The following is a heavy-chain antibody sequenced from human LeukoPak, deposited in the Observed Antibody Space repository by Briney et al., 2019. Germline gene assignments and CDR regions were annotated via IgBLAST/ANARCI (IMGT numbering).Heavy chain of an antibody. D-gene: IGHD2-8*02. CDR1: AFTFSRYG. J-gene: IGHJ4*02. CDR3: AKLSWGTPGLVGNFDY. Sequence: GGSLRLSCAASAFTFSRYGMHWVRQAPGKGLEWVAFIRYDGSNKYYADSVNGRFVISRDNSKNTLYLYMNSLRAEDTAVYYCAKLSWGTPGLVGNFDYWGQGTLVTVSS. CDR2: IRYDGSNK. V-gene: IGHV3-30*02.